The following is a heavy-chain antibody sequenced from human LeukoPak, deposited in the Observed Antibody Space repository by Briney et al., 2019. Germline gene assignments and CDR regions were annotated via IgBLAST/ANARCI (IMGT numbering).Heavy chain of an antibody. CDR1: GFTFSSYS. V-gene: IGHV3-48*01. CDR2: ISSSSSAI. D-gene: IGHD6-6*01. Sequence: GGSLRLSCAASGFTFSSYSMNWVRQAPGKGLEWVSFISSSSSAIYYADSVKGRFTISRDNAKNSLFLQMNSLRAEDTAVYYCAREYSSSSGRAFDIWGQGTMVTVSS. J-gene: IGHJ3*02. CDR3: AREYSSSSGRAFDI.